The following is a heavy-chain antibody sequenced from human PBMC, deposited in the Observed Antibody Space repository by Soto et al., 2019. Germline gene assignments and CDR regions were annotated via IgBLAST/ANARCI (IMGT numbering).Heavy chain of an antibody. D-gene: IGHD3-10*01. Sequence: ASVKVSCKASGGTFSSYTISWVRQAPGQGLEWMGRIIPILGIANYAQKFQGRVTITADKSTSTAYMEPSSLRSEDTAVYYCARGGGITMVRGVKTYYYMDVWGKGTTVTVSS. CDR1: GGTFSSYT. CDR2: IIPILGIA. V-gene: IGHV1-69*02. J-gene: IGHJ6*03. CDR3: ARGGGITMVRGVKTYYYMDV.